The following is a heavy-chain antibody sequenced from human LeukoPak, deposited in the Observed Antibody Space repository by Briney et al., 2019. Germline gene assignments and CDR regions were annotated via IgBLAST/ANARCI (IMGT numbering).Heavy chain of an antibody. D-gene: IGHD6-19*01. CDR3: ARDTRGWYAIFDY. V-gene: IGHV3-21*01. J-gene: IGHJ4*02. CDR2: ISSSSSYI. Sequence: PGGSLRLSCAASGFTFDDYGMSWVRQAPGKGLEWVSSISSSSSYIYYADSVKGRFTISRDNAKNSLYLQMNSLRAEDTAVYYCARDTRGWYAIFDYWGQGTLVTVSS. CDR1: GFTFDDYG.